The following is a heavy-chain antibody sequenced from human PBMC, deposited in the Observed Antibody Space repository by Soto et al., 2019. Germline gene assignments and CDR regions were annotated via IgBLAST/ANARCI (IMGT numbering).Heavy chain of an antibody. CDR3: ARPYADSSASSTRYFDL. V-gene: IGHV3-30*19. CDR2: IWYDGSNK. D-gene: IGHD3-22*01. CDR1: GFTFSSYG. Sequence: QVQLVESGGGVVQPGRSLRLSCAASGFTFSSYGMHWVRQAPGKGLEWVAVIWYDGSNKYYADSVKGRFTISRDNSKNTLFLQMNSLRAEDTAVFYCARPYADSSASSTRYFDLWGRGTLVTVSS. J-gene: IGHJ2*01.